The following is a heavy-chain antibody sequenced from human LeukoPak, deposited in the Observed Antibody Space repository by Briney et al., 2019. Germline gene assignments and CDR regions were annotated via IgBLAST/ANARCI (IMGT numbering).Heavy chain of an antibody. CDR1: GGSISSGGYY. Sequence: PPQTLSLTCTVSGGSISSGGYYWSWIRQHPGKGLEWIGYIYYSGSTYYNPSLKSRVTISVDTSKNQFSLKLSSVTAADTAVYYCARGGPLDTAMVDTFDYWGQGTLVTVSS. D-gene: IGHD5-18*01. V-gene: IGHV4-31*03. J-gene: IGHJ4*02. CDR3: ARGGPLDTAMVDTFDY. CDR2: IYYSGST.